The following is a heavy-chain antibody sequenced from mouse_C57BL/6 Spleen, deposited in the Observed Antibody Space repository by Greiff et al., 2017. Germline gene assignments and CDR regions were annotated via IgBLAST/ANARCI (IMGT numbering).Heavy chain of an antibody. J-gene: IGHJ2*01. CDR1: GYTFTSYW. Sequence: QVQLQQSGAELAKPGASVKLSCKASGYTFTSYWMHWVKQRPGQGLEWIGYINPSSGYTKYNQKFKDKATLTADKYSSTAYMQLSSLTYEDSTVYYCARSDYWGQGTTLTVSS. CDR3: ARSDY. CDR2: INPSSGYT. V-gene: IGHV1-7*01.